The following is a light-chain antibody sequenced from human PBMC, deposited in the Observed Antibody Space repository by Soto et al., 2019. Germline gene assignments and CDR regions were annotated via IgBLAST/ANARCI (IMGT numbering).Light chain of an antibody. V-gene: IGKV3-15*01. CDR2: GAS. CDR1: QSISTN. Sequence: EIVMTQSPATLSVSPGERATLYCRASQSISTNLAWYQQKPGQAPRLLIFGASTRATGIPARFSGSGSGTDFTLTISSLEPEDFAVYYCQQRSNWPLTFGGGTKVDI. J-gene: IGKJ4*01. CDR3: QQRSNWPLT.